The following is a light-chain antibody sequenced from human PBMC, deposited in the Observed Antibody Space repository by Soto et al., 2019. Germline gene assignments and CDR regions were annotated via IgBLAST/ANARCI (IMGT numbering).Light chain of an antibody. CDR2: ATS. CDR3: HTYNHAPT. V-gene: IGKV1-27*01. Sequence: DIQLTQSPSSLSASVGDRVTITCRASQAISSYLAWYQQKPGKVPELLIYATSTLQSGAPSRFSGSGSATNFNLTISSLQPEDVATYYCHTYNHAPTFGAGTKVEIK. CDR1: QAISSY. J-gene: IGKJ4*01.